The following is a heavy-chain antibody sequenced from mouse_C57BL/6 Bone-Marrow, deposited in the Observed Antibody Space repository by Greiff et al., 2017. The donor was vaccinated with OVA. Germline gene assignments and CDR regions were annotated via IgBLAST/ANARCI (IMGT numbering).Heavy chain of an antibody. CDR2: INPSSGYT. CDR1: GYTFTSYT. V-gene: IGHV1-4*01. D-gene: IGHD1-1*01. CDR3: ARSGFYYGSSPGFAY. Sequence: VQVVESGAELARPGASVKMSCKASGYTFTSYTMHWVKQRPGQGLEWIGYINPSSGYTKYNQKFKDKATLTADKSSSTAYMQLSSLTSEDSAVYYCARSGFYYGSSPGFAYWGQGTLVTVS. J-gene: IGHJ3*01.